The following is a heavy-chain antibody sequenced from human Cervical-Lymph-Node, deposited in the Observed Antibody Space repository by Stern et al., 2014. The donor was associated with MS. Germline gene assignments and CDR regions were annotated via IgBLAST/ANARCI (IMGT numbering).Heavy chain of an antibody. J-gene: IGHJ6*02. CDR3: ARDCSGGSCYERMGGMDV. Sequence: QVQLVQSGGGLVKPGGSLRLSCAASGFTFSDYYMSWIRQAPGKGLEWVSYMSSSGSTIYYADSVKGRFTISRDNAKNSLYLQMNSLRGEDTAVYYCARDCSGGSCYERMGGMDVWGQGTTVTVSS. CDR2: MSSSGSTI. D-gene: IGHD2-15*01. CDR1: GFTFSDYY. V-gene: IGHV3-11*01.